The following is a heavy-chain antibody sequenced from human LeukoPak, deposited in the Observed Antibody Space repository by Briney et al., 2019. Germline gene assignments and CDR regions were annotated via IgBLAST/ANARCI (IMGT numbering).Heavy chain of an antibody. CDR3: ARAGSGYNSGRWFDP. V-gene: IGHV4-38-2*02. D-gene: IGHD3-22*01. J-gene: IGHJ5*02. CDR1: GYSISSGYY. Sequence: SETLSLTFTVSGYSISSGYYWGWIRQPPGKGLEWIGSIYHSGSTYYNPSLKSRVTISVDTSKNQFSLKLSSVTAADTAVYYCARAGSGYNSGRWFDPWGQGTLVTVSS. CDR2: IYHSGST.